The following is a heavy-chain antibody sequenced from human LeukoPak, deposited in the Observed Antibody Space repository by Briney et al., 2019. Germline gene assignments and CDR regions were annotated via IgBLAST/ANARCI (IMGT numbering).Heavy chain of an antibody. V-gene: IGHV1-2*02. J-gene: IGHJ5*02. Sequence: ASVKVSCKASGYTFTGYYMHRVRQAPGQGLEWMGWINPNSGGTNYAQKFQGRVTMTRDTSISTAYMELSRLRSDDTAVYYCARRVVRGVRFDPWGQGTLVTVSS. D-gene: IGHD3-10*01. CDR3: ARRVVRGVRFDP. CDR1: GYTFTGYY. CDR2: INPNSGGT.